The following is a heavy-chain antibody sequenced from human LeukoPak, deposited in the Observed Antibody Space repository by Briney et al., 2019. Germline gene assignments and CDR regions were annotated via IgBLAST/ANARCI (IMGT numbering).Heavy chain of an antibody. D-gene: IGHD3-10*02. V-gene: IGHV1-18*04. CDR1: GYTFTGYY. J-gene: IGHJ4*02. CDR3: ARMFEFDY. Sequence: ASVKVSCKASGYTFTGYYMHWVRQAPGQGLEWMGWISAYNGNTNYAQKLQGRVTMTTDTSTSTAYMELRGLRSDDTAVYYCARMFEFDYWGQGTLVTVSS. CDR2: ISAYNGNT.